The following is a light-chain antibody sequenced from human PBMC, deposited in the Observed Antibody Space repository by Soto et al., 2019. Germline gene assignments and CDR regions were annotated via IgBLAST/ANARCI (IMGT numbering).Light chain of an antibody. V-gene: IGLV1-40*01. J-gene: IGLJ1*01. Sequence: QAVVTQPPSVYGAPGQRVTISCTGSSSNIGAGYDVHWYQQFPGTAPKLLIFGNSNRPSGVPDRFSGSKSGTSASLAITGLQAEDEADYYCQSYDSSLSEYVFGTGTKLTVL. CDR1: SSNIGAGYD. CDR3: QSYDSSLSEYV. CDR2: GNS.